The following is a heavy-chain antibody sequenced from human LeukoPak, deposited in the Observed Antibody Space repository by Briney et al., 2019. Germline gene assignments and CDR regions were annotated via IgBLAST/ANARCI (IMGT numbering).Heavy chain of an antibody. Sequence: AGGSLRLSCAASGFTFSSYSMNWVRQAPGKGLEWVSYISSSSSTIYYADSVKGRFTISRDNAKNSLYLQMNSLRAEDTAVYYCARGPDGYSYGTFDYWGQGTLVTVSS. V-gene: IGHV3-48*01. D-gene: IGHD5-18*01. CDR3: ARGPDGYSYGTFDY. J-gene: IGHJ4*02. CDR2: ISSSSSTI. CDR1: GFTFSSYS.